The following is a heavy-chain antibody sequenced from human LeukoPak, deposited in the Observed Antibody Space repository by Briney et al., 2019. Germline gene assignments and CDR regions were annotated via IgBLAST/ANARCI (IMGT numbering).Heavy chain of an antibody. V-gene: IGHV4-28*05. CDR1: GYSISSSNW. Sequence: SDTLSLTCAVSGYSISSSNWWGWIRQPPGKGLEWVGYIYYSGSIYYNPSLKSRVTMSVDTSKNQFSLKLSSVTAVDTAVYYCARSMGDGSGIIDYWGQGTLVTVSS. J-gene: IGHJ4*02. D-gene: IGHD3-10*01. CDR2: IYYSGSI. CDR3: ARSMGDGSGIIDY.